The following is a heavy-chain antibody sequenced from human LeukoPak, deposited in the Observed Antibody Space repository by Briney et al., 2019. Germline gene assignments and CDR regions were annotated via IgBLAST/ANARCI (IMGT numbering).Heavy chain of an antibody. CDR2: ISSSTSTI. CDR3: ARGSHTTPGGYFDY. CDR1: GFTFSSYN. J-gene: IGHJ4*02. D-gene: IGHD1-1*01. V-gene: IGHV3-48*01. Sequence: GGSLRLSCAASGFTFSSYNMNWVRQAPGKGLEWVSYISSSTSTIFYADSVKGRFTISRDNAKNSLYLQMNSLRVEDTAVYYCARGSHTTPGGYFDYWGQGTLVTVSS.